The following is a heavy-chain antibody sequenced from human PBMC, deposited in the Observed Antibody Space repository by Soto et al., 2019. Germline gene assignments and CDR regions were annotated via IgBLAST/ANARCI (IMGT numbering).Heavy chain of an antibody. CDR1: GFTFSSYA. CDR3: ARDRKVGATGAFDI. CDR2: ISYDGSNK. Sequence: QVQLVESGGGVVQPGRSLRLSCAASGFTFSSYAMHWVRQAPGKGLEWVAVISYDGSNKYYADSVKGRFTISRDNSKNTLYLQMNSLRAEDTAVYYCARDRKVGATGAFDIWGQGTMVTVSS. J-gene: IGHJ3*02. V-gene: IGHV3-30-3*01. D-gene: IGHD1-26*01.